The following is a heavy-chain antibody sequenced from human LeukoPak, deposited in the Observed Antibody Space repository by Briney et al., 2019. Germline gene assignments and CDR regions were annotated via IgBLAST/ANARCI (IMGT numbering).Heavy chain of an antibody. V-gene: IGHV3-11*04. Sequence: VGSLRLSCAASGLTFSDYYMSWIRQALGKGLEWVSYISNSGSTISYADSAKGRFTISRAHPKNSPYLQMTSRSAWDKAGFTCARWATPHNWGQGTLVTDPS. CDR1: GLTFSDYY. CDR2: ISNSGSTI. J-gene: IGHJ4*02. CDR3: ARWATPHN.